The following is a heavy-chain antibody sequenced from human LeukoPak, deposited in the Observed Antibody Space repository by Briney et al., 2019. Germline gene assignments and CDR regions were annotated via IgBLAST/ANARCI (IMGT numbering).Heavy chain of an antibody. CDR1: GYTFTSYA. Sequence: SVKVSCKASGYTFTSYAISWVRQAPGQGLEWMGRIIPIFGTANYAQKFQGRVTITTDESTSTAYMELSSLRSEDTAVYYCARDPLGYCSSTSCYTIALRAFDIWGQGTMVTVSS. V-gene: IGHV1-69*05. CDR2: IIPIFGTA. J-gene: IGHJ3*02. D-gene: IGHD2-2*02. CDR3: ARDPLGYCSSTSCYTIALRAFDI.